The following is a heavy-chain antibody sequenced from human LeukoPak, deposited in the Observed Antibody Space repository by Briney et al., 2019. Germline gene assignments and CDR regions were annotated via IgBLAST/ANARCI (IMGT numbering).Heavy chain of an antibody. V-gene: IGHV3-64*01. J-gene: IGHJ4*02. CDR1: GLTFSSYA. D-gene: IGHD1-26*01. Sequence: PGGSRRLSCAGSGLTFSSYAMHWVRQAPGKGLEYVSDISSDGGSTFYANSVKGRFTISRDNSKNTLYLHMGSLTTEDMAVYYCAGSRSVGLDYWGQGTLVTVSS. CDR3: AGSRSVGLDY. CDR2: ISSDGGST.